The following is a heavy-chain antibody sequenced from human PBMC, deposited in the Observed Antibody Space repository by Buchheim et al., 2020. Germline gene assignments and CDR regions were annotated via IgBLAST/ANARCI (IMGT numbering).Heavy chain of an antibody. Sequence: QVQLQQWGAGLLKPSETLSLTCAVYGGSFSGYYWSWIRQPPGKGLEWIGEINHSGSTNYNPSLKSRVTISVDTSKNQFSLNLNSVTAADTAVYYCARDRWSITMVRGVIGPVTYGMDVWGQGTT. J-gene: IGHJ6*02. D-gene: IGHD3-10*01. CDR2: INHSGST. CDR3: ARDRWSITMVRGVIGPVTYGMDV. CDR1: GGSFSGYY. V-gene: IGHV4-34*01.